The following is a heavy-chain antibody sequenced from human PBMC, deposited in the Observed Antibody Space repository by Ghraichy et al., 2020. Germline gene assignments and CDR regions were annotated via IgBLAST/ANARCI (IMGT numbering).Heavy chain of an antibody. V-gene: IGHV4-34*01. J-gene: IGHJ5*02. CDR3: ARSLILWFRELCNWFDP. D-gene: IGHD3-10*01. CDR1: GGSFSGYY. Sequence: GSLRLSCAVYGGSFSGYYWSWIRQPPGKGLEWIGEINHSGSTNYNPSLKSRVTISVDTSKNQFSLKLSSVTAADTTVYYCARSLILWFRELCNWFDPWGQGTLVTVSS. CDR2: INHSGST.